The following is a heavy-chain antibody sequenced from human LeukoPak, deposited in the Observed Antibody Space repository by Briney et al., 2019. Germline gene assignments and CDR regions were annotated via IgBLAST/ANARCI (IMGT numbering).Heavy chain of an antibody. CDR3: ARARGGIFGVVILDAFDI. D-gene: IGHD3-3*01. CDR1: GGTFSSYA. J-gene: IGHJ3*02. CDR2: IIPIFGTA. V-gene: IGHV1-69*13. Sequence: ASVKVSCKASGGTFSSYAISWVRQAPGQGLEWMGGIIPIFGTANYAQKFQGRVTITADESTSTAYMELGSLRSEDTAVYYCARARGGIFGVVILDAFDIWDQGTMVTVSS.